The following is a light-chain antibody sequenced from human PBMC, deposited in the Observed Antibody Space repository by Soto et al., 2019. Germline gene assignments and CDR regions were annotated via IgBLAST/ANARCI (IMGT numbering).Light chain of an antibody. CDR1: QSVSRY. CDR2: DAS. CDR3: QQRSDWPST. J-gene: IGKJ4*01. V-gene: IGKV3-11*01. Sequence: EIVLTQSPATLSLSPGERATLSCRASQSVSRYLAWYQQKPGQAPRLLIYDASNRATGIPARFSGSGSGTDFTLTISRLEAEEFAVYYCQQRSDWPSTFGGGTKVQIK.